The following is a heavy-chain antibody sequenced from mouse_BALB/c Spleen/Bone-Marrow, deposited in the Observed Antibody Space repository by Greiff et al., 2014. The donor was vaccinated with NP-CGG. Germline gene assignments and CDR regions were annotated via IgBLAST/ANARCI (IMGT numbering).Heavy chain of an antibody. CDR1: GYTFTRYT. Sequence: VQLQQSGAELARPGASVKMSCQASGYTFTRYTMHWEKKRPGQGLEWIGYIIPNSGYSNYNQKFKDKATLTADKSSSTAYMQLNSLTSEDSAVYYCTIRYYAMDYWGQGTSVTVSS. V-gene: IGHV1-4*01. CDR3: TIRYYAMDY. J-gene: IGHJ4*01. CDR2: IIPNSGYS. D-gene: IGHD1-1*01.